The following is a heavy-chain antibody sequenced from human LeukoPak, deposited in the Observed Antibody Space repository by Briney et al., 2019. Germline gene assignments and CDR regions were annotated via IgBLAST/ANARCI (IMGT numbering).Heavy chain of an antibody. D-gene: IGHD3-22*01. Sequence: GGSLRLSCAASGFTFSSYEMNWVRQAPGKGLEWVSYISSGSTIYYADSVKGGFTISRVNAKNSLYLQMTSLRAEDTAVYYCARASYGSSGYYSFDIWGQGTMVTVSS. V-gene: IGHV3-48*03. CDR1: GFTFSSYE. CDR2: ISSGSTI. CDR3: ARASYGSSGYYSFDI. J-gene: IGHJ3*02.